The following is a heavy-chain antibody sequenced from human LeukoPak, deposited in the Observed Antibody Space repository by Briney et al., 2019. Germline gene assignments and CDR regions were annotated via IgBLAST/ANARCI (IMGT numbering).Heavy chain of an antibody. Sequence: VASVKVSXKASGYTFTSYYMHWVRQAPGQGLEWIGIINPSGGSTSYAQKFQGRVTMTRDTSTSTVYMELSSLRSEDTAVYYCARDFSGWLQYGDYWGQGTLVTVSS. CDR2: INPSGGST. J-gene: IGHJ4*02. CDR1: GYTFTSYY. D-gene: IGHD5-24*01. CDR3: ARDFSGWLQYGDY. V-gene: IGHV1-46*03.